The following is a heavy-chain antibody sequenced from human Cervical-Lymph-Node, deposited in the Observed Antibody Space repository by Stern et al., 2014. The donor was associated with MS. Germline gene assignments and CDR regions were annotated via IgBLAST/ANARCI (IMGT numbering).Heavy chain of an antibody. CDR3: ARAIFGVNTAAMAPDAFDT. CDR2: IYTDDST. J-gene: IGHJ3*02. V-gene: IGHV3-53*01. Sequence: EVQLGESGGGLIQPGGSLRLSCAAPGFTVSNNYMSWVRQAPGKGLEWVSLIYTDDSTYYAGSVKGRFTISRDSSKNKRFLQMNSLRAEDTAVYYCARAIFGVNTAAMAPDAFDTWGQGTMVTVSS. CDR1: GFTVSNNY. D-gene: IGHD3-3*01.